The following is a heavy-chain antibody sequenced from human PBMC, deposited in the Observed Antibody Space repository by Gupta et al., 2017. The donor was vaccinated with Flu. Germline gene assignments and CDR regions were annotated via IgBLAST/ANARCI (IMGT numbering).Heavy chain of an antibody. J-gene: IGHJ2*01. Sequence: QVQMQESGPGLVKPSETLSLSCAVSGASISDSNFYWGWVRQSPGKGLKWIGNAYFSGSTYYNPSLKGRVAVSVDTSKNEVSLRLTSVTATDSGIYYCARSPVVVRRYWYFDLWGRGALVTVSS. CDR2: AYFSGST. V-gene: IGHV4-39*01. D-gene: IGHD3-22*01. CDR3: ARSPVVVRRYWYFDL. CDR1: GASISDSNFY.